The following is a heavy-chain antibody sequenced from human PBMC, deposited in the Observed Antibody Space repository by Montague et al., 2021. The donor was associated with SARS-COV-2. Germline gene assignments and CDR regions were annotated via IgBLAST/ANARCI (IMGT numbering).Heavy chain of an antibody. CDR3: VKVVGSHDTFDI. D-gene: IGHD2-15*01. CDR2: IYHSGST. J-gene: IGHJ3*02. V-gene: IGHV4-38-2*02. Sequence: SETLSLTCTVSGYSISTGYYWGWIRQPPGKGLEWIGTIYHSGSTYFNPSLKSRVTISVDTSKNQFSLNLSSVTAADTAVYYCVKVVGSHDTFDIWGRGTMVTVSS. CDR1: GYSISTGYY.